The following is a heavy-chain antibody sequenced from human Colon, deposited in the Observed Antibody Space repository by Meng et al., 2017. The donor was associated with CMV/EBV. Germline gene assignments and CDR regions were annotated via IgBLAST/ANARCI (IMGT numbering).Heavy chain of an antibody. CDR3: ARDPAFSSFDY. CDR1: GFRFSNYV. V-gene: IGHV3-7*01. CDR2: INQDGSIR. J-gene: IGHJ4*02. D-gene: IGHD3-3*02. Sequence: GGSLRLSCAGSGFRFSNYVMAWVRQAPGKGPELVANINQDGSIRNYLDSVKVRFTISRDNAKASLYLHMNSLRPEDPAVYYCARDPAFSSFDYWGQGTLVTVSS.